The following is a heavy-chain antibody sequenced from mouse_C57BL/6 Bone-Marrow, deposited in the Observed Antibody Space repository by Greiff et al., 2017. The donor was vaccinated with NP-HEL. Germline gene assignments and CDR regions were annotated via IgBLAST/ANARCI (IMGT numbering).Heavy chain of an antibody. Sequence: QVQLQQPGAELVKPGASVKLSCKASGYTFTSYWMHWVKPRPGQGLEWIGMIHPNSGSTNYNEKFKSKATLTVDKSSSTAYMQLSSLTSEDSAVYYCARTPLHYYGSSPYAMDYWGQGTSVTVSS. CDR1: GYTFTSYW. V-gene: IGHV1-64*01. CDR3: ARTPLHYYGSSPYAMDY. D-gene: IGHD1-1*01. CDR2: IHPNSGST. J-gene: IGHJ4*01.